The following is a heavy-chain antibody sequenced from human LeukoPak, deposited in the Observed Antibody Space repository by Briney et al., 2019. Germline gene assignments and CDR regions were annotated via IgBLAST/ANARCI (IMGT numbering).Heavy chain of an antibody. CDR2: INQSGST. D-gene: IGHD5-24*01. J-gene: IGHJ6*02. CDR1: GGRFSGYY. Sequence: SETLSLTCAVYGGRFSGYYWTWIRQPPGKGLERIGEINQSGSTKYSPTPKSRVTISVATSKSQFSLKLSSVTAADTAVYYCARRERLYAMDVWGQGHTATV. CDR3: ARRERLYAMDV. V-gene: IGHV4-34*01.